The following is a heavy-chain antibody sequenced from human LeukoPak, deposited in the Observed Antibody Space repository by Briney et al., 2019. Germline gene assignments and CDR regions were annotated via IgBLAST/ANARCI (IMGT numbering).Heavy chain of an antibody. CDR3: AKGHSWYGRGFDP. J-gene: IGHJ5*02. CDR2: ISSDGSKT. D-gene: IGHD6-13*01. CDR1: GFIFSNYA. Sequence: GGSLRLSCAASGFIFSNYAMHWVRQAPGKGLEWVALISSDGSKTYHADSVKGRFSISRDYSKNTLYLQMNSLRAEDTAVYYCAKGHSWYGRGFDPWGQGTLVTVSS. V-gene: IGHV3-30*07.